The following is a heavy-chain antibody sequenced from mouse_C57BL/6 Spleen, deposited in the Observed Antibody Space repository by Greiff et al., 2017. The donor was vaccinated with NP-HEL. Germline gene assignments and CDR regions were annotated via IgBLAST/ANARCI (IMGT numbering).Heavy chain of an antibody. CDR2: IYPGNSDT. V-gene: IGHV1-5*01. Sequence: EVQLQQSGTVLARPGASVKMSCKTSGYTFTSYWMHWVKQRPGQGLEWIGAIYPGNSDTSYNQKFKGKAKLTAVTSASTAYMELSSLTNEDSAVYYCTRRYYGSSYVNYFDYWGQGTTLTVSS. CDR1: GYTFTSYW. D-gene: IGHD1-1*01. CDR3: TRRYYGSSYVNYFDY. J-gene: IGHJ2*01.